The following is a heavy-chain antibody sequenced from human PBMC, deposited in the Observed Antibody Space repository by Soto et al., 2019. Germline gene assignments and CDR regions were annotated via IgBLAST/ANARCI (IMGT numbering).Heavy chain of an antibody. Sequence: SETLSLTCAVYGGSFSGYYWSWIRQPPGKGLEWIGEINHSGSTNYNPSLKSRVTISVDTSKNQFSLKLSSVTAADTAVYYCAREFFGAGNWFDPWGQGTLVTVS. CDR1: GGSFSGYY. CDR3: AREFFGAGNWFDP. CDR2: INHSGST. J-gene: IGHJ5*02. V-gene: IGHV4-34*01. D-gene: IGHD3-3*01.